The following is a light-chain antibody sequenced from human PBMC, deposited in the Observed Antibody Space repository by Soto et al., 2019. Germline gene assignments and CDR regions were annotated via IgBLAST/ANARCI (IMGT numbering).Light chain of an antibody. CDR2: DTS. J-gene: IGLJ1*01. CDR3: LLSYSGASYV. Sequence: QAVVTQEPSLTVSPGGTVTLTCGSSTGAVTGGHYTYWFQQKPGQAPRTLIYDTSNKHSWTPARFSGSLLGGKAALTLSGAQPEDEAEYCCLLSYSGASYVFGTGTKLTVL. CDR1: TGAVTGGHY. V-gene: IGLV7-46*01.